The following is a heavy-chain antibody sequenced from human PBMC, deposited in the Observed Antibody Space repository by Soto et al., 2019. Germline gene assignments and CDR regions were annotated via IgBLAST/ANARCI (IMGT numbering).Heavy chain of an antibody. CDR1: GYTFTSSG. CDR3: ARIRFGITGAKGGSDY. V-gene: IGHV1-18*01. D-gene: IGHD1-20*01. CDR2: INPDNGNT. Sequence: QVQLVQSGAEVKKPGASVKVSCKASGYTFTSSGIGWVRQAPGQGLEWMGWINPDNGNTNYAQRLQGRVTLTTDTSTSTAYMELRSLRSDDTALYYCARIRFGITGAKGGSDYWGQGTLVTVSS. J-gene: IGHJ4*02.